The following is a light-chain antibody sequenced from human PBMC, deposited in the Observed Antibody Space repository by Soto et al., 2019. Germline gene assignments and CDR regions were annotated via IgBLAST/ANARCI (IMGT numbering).Light chain of an antibody. J-gene: IGKJ4*01. CDR1: QHVTTTY. Sequence: IVLTQSPATLSLSPGERATLSCTASQHVTTTYIAWYQQKFGQAPRLLIYGASTRATGTPDRFTGGGFGTDFTLTISRVEPEDFAVYYCQQYDSSFTFCGGTKVEMK. CDR3: QQYDSSFT. V-gene: IGKV3-20*01. CDR2: GAS.